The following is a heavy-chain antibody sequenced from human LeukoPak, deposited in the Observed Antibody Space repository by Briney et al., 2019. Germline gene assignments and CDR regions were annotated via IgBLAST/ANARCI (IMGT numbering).Heavy chain of an antibody. Sequence: VASVKVSCKASGGTFISYAISWVRQAPGQGLEWMGGIIFIFGTANYAQKFQGRVTMTEDTSTDTAYMELSSLRSEDTAVYYCATRTMMVYWGQGTLVTVSS. CDR3: ATRTMMVY. CDR1: GGTFISYA. D-gene: IGHD3-22*01. V-gene: IGHV1-69*06. J-gene: IGHJ4*02. CDR2: IIFIFGTA.